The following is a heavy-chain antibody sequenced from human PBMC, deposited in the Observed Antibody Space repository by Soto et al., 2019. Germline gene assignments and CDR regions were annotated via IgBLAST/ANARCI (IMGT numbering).Heavy chain of an antibody. J-gene: IGHJ6*03. CDR1: GYTFTYYT. CDR3: ARVFPTTIGDSYYSDMEV. CDR2: INPGTGNT. Sequence: QVRLVQSGAEVNKPGASVKVSCEASGYTFTYYTVHWVRQAPGQGLEWMAWINPGTGNTRYSQKFQGRVIITADTSANTASLEVSSVISDDTALYDCARVFPTTIGDSYYSDMEVWGKGTRVTVSS. D-gene: IGHD3-22*01. V-gene: IGHV1-3*01.